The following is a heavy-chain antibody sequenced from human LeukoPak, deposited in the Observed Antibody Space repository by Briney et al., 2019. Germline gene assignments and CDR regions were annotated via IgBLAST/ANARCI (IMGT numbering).Heavy chain of an antibody. D-gene: IGHD2-2*02. CDR3: ATDIVVVPAAKPVIGFQH. CDR2: ISSSSSTI. J-gene: IGHJ1*01. V-gene: IGHV3-48*01. CDR1: GFTFSSYS. Sequence: PGGSLRLTCAASGFTFSSYSMNWVRQAPGKGLEWVSYISSSSSTIYYADSVKGRFTISRDNAKNSLYLQMNSLRAEDTAVYYCATDIVVVPAAKPVIGFQHWGQGTLVTVSS.